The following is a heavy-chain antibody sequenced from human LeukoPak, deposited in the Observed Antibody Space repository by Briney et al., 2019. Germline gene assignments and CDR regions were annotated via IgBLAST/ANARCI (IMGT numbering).Heavy chain of an antibody. Sequence: GGSLRLSCAASGFTYSNHWMHWVRQAPGKGLMWVSRINRGGSRTDYADSVKGRFTISRDDAKNTLYLQLNSLRAEDTAVYYCARATASVAGPHPFDYWGQGTLVTVSS. D-gene: IGHD6-19*01. CDR3: ARATASVAGPHPFDY. J-gene: IGHJ4*02. CDR2: INRGGSRT. V-gene: IGHV3-74*01. CDR1: GFTYSNHW.